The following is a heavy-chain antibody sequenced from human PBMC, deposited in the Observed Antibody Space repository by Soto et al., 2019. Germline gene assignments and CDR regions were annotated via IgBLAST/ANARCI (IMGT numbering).Heavy chain of an antibody. D-gene: IGHD2-2*01. V-gene: IGHV1-8*01. Sequence: ASVKVSCKASGYTFTSYDINWVRQATGQGLEWMGWMNPNSGNTGYAQKFQGRVTMTRNTSISTAYIELSSLRSEDTAVYYCARARRLEFLPGKPAANFDYWGQGTLVTVSS. CDR3: ARARRLEFLPGKPAANFDY. CDR2: MNPNSGNT. CDR1: GYTFTSYD. J-gene: IGHJ4*02.